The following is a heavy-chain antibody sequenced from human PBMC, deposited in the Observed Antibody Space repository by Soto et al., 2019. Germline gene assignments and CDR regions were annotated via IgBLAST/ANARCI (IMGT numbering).Heavy chain of an antibody. V-gene: IGHV1-3*01. Sequence: ASVKVSCKASGYTFTSYAMHWVRQAPGQRLEWMGWINAGNGNTKYSQNLQGRVTMTTDTSTSTAYMELRSLRSDDTDVYYCARESQPADYWGQGTLVTVSS. CDR2: INAGNGNT. CDR3: ARESQPADY. CDR1: GYTFTSYA. J-gene: IGHJ4*02.